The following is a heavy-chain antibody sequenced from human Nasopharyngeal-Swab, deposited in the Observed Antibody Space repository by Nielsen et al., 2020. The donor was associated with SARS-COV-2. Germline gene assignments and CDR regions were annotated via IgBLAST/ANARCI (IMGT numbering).Heavy chain of an antibody. D-gene: IGHD3-22*01. V-gene: IGHV5-51*01. J-gene: IGHJ4*02. CDR2: IYPGDSRS. CDR3: ARRSQYYYDSSVHLDY. Sequence: GESLKISCKGSGYSFSNYWIAWVRQMPGKGLEWMGIIYPGDSRSRYSPSFQGQVTISVDKSISTAYLQWSSLKASDTAIYYCARRSQYYYDSSVHLDYWGQGTLVTVSS. CDR1: GYSFSNYW.